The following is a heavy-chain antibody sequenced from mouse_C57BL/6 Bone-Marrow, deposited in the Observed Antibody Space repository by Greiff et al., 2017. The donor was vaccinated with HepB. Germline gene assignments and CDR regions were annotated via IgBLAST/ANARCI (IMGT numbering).Heavy chain of an antibody. V-gene: IGHV1-72*01. D-gene: IGHD2-2*01. J-gene: IGHJ3*01. CDR3: ARSYGYDGAAWFAY. Sequence: QVQLKQPGAELVKPGASVKLSCKASGYTFTSYWMHWVKQRPGRGLEWIGRIDPNSGGTKYNEKFKSKATLTVDKPSSTAYMQLSSLTSEDSAVYYCARSYGYDGAAWFAYWGQGTLVTVSA. CDR1: GYTFTSYW. CDR2: IDPNSGGT.